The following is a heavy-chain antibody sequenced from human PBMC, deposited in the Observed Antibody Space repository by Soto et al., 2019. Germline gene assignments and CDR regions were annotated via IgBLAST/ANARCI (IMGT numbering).Heavy chain of an antibody. CDR1: EFTFAKFA. CDR3: AKCNVLVTTSGGWCNWFDP. Sequence: PGGSLRLSCTASEFTFAKFAMSWVRQAPGKGLAWVSGISADGGGTYYAGSVKGRFTVSRDNSKKRMYFKLNSLRDEDTAVYYCAKCNVLVTTSGGWCNWFDPWGQGTPVTVSS. J-gene: IGHJ5*02. V-gene: IGHV3-23*01. D-gene: IGHD2-21*02. CDR2: ISADGGGT.